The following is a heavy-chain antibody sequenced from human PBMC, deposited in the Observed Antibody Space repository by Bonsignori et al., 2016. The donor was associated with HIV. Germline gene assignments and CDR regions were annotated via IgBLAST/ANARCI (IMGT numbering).Heavy chain of an antibody. D-gene: IGHD6-6*01. J-gene: IGHJ4*02. Sequence: WVRQAPGQGLEWMGWINPNSGGTNYAQKFQGRVTMTRDTSISTAYMELSRLRSDDTAVYYCARGGHFAARRPIGYWGQGTLVTVSS. CDR2: INPNSGGT. V-gene: IGHV1-2*02. CDR3: ARGGHFAARRPIGY.